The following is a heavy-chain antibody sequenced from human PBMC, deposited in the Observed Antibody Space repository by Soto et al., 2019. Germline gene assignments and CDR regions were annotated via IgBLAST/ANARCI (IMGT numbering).Heavy chain of an antibody. D-gene: IGHD5-18*01. J-gene: IGHJ4*02. CDR3: ASSPPSGGPYSYGQDIWY. Sequence: GGSLRLSCTVSGFTFSNYAMSWFRQAPGKGLEWVGFIRSKAFGGTTEYAASVKGRVTISRDDSKSIAYLQMNSLNTEDTAVYYCASSPPSGGPYSYGQDIWYWGQGTLVTVSS. CDR1: GFTFSNYA. V-gene: IGHV3-49*03. CDR2: IRSKAFGGTT.